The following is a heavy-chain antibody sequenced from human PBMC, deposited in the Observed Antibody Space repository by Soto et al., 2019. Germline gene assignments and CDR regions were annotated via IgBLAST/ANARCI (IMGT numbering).Heavy chain of an antibody. Sequence: PGGSLRLSCAASGFSFSSFWMDWVRQAPGKGLEWVANINPDGSEKHYVDSVKGRFTISRDNARSPLYLQMSSLTAEDSALYYCSRSLDSWGQGTRVTVSS. V-gene: IGHV3-7*01. CDR3: SRSLDS. CDR1: GFSFSSFW. J-gene: IGHJ4*02. CDR2: INPDGSEK.